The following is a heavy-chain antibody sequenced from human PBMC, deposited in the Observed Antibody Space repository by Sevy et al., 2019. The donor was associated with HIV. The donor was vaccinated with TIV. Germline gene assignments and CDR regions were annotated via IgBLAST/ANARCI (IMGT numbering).Heavy chain of an antibody. CDR1: EYTFTGYY. J-gene: IGHJ6*02. CDR2: INPDTGVT. V-gene: IGHV1-2*02. CDR3: ARRFCGGAKCYEDYYFAMDV. Sequence: ASVKVSCKASEYTFTGYYIHWVRQAPGQGLEWMGSINPDTGVTSYVQKLQGRVSMTRDTSISTAYMEVRSLSPDETAEYFCARRFCGGAKCYEDYYFAMDVWGQGTTVTVSS. D-gene: IGHD3-3*01.